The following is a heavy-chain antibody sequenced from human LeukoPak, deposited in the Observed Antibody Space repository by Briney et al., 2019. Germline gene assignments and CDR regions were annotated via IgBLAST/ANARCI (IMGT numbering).Heavy chain of an antibody. CDR2: IIPILGIA. CDR3: ARDRATNWFDP. Sequence: SVKVSCKASGGTFSSYAISWVRQAPGQGLEWMGRIIPILGIANYAQKFQGRVTITADKSTSTAYMELSSLRSEDTAVYYCARDRATNWFDPWGQGTLVTASS. V-gene: IGHV1-69*04. J-gene: IGHJ5*02. CDR1: GGTFSSYA.